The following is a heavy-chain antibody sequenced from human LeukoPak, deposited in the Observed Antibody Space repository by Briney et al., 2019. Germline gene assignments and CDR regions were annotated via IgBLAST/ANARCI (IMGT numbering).Heavy chain of an antibody. V-gene: IGHV4-59*01. J-gene: IGHJ4*02. CDR2: VHYSGTT. CDR3: ATGYGDFRVEGRYFYS. Sequence: PSETPSLTCTVSDGSITNYDWSWVRQPPGKGLEFIGHVHYSGTTNYNPSLRSRVTISIDTSKKHFFLKLKSVTAADTAVYYCATGYGDFRVEGRYFYSWGQGTLVTVSS. CDR1: DGSITNYD. D-gene: IGHD4-17*01.